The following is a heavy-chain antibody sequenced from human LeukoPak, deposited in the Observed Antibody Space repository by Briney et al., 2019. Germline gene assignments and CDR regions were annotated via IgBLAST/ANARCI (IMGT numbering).Heavy chain of an antibody. J-gene: IGHJ1*01. D-gene: IGHD2-21*02. Sequence: SQTLSLTCTVSGGSISSGDYYWSWIRQPPGKGLEWIGYIYYSGSTYYNPSLKSRVTISVDTSKNQYSLKLSSVTAADTGVYYCARGNCGGDCYSPEYFQHWGQGTLVTVSS. CDR1: GGSISSGDYY. CDR3: ARGNCGGDCYSPEYFQH. V-gene: IGHV4-30-4*01. CDR2: IYYSGST.